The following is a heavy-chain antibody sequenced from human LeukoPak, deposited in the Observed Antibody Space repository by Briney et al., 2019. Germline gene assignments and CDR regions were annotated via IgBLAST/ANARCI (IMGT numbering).Heavy chain of an antibody. CDR2: IDPSDSYT. CDR1: GYSFTSYW. CDR3: ARRTGDAFDI. V-gene: IGHV5-10-1*01. J-gene: IGHJ3*02. D-gene: IGHD1-14*01. Sequence: GESLKISCKGSGYSFTSYWISWLRQMPGKGLEWMGRIDPSDSYTNYSPSFQGHVTISADKSISTAYLQWSSLKASDTAMYYCARRTGDAFDIWGQGTMVTVSS.